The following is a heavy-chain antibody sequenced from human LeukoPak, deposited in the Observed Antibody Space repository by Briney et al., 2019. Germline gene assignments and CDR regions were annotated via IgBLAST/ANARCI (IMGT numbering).Heavy chain of an antibody. CDR3: ATGSGDLDH. J-gene: IGHJ4*02. CDR1: GGSINRWF. D-gene: IGHD3-10*01. CDR2: FESSGRI. V-gene: IGHV4-4*07. Sequence: SETLSLTCSVSGGSINRWFWSWIRQPAGKGLEWIGRFESSGRIIYNPSFRSRVTMAVDTSTNQFFLKLTSMTAADTAVYYCATGSGDLDHWGQGTPVIVSS.